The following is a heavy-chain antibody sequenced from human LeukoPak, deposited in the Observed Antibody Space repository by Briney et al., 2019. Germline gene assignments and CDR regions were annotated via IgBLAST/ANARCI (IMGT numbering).Heavy chain of an antibody. CDR2: IYYRGGT. V-gene: IGHV4-59*08. Sequence: SETLSLTCTVSGGSSSSYYWSWIRQPPGKGLEWIGYIYYRGGTNYNPSLESRVTISGDTSRNEFSLKLTSVTAADTAVYYCARGRLIVAPGVYYFEYWGQGTLVTVSS. CDR3: ARGRLIVAPGVYYFEY. D-gene: IGHD5-12*01. J-gene: IGHJ4*02. CDR1: GGSSSSYY.